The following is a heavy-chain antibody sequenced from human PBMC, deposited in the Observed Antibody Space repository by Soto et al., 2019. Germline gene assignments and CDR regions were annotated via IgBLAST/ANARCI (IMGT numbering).Heavy chain of an antibody. D-gene: IGHD6-13*01. CDR3: ARYSSSVTLKYYYYYGMDV. V-gene: IGHV1-69*06. CDR2: IIPIFGTA. Sequence: QVQLVQSGAEVKKPGSSVKVSCKASGGTFSSYAISWVRQAPGQELEWRVGIIPIFGTANYAKKFQGRVTIHADKYTRTAYMALSSLRSEDTVVYYCARYSSSVTLKYYYYYGMDVWGQGTTVTVSS. CDR1: GGTFSSYA. J-gene: IGHJ6*02.